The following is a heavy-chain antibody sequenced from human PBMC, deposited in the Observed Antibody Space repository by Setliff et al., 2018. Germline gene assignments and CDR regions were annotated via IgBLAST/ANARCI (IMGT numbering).Heavy chain of an antibody. J-gene: IGHJ6*02. CDR2: IYYSGNT. CDR1: GGSISSGGYY. CDR3: ATLLANYGSGMDV. Sequence: SETLSLTCTVSGGSISSGGYYWSWIRQHPGKGLEWIGYIYYSGNTYYNPSLKSRVTISVDTSKNQFSLKVNSVTAADTAVYYCATLLANYGSGMDVWGQGTTVTVSS. D-gene: IGHD3-10*01. V-gene: IGHV4-31*03.